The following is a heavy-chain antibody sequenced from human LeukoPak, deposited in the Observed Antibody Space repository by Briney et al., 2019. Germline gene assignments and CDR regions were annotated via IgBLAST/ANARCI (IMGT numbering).Heavy chain of an antibody. V-gene: IGHV3-7*01. CDR2: IKYDGNEI. J-gene: IGHJ4*02. CDR1: GFTFSSSW. Sequence: GGSLRLSCAASGFTFSSSWMAWVRQAPGEGLEWVANIKYDGNEIYYVDSVKGRFTISRDNAKNSLHLEMNSLRADDTAVYYCAAMDHFDYWGQGTLVSVSS. CDR3: AAMDHFDY. D-gene: IGHD5-18*01.